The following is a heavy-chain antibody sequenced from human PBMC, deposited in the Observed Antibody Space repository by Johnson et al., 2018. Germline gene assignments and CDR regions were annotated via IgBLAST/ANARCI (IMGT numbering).Heavy chain of an antibody. CDR1: GFPFMSYG. CDR2: IWYDGSDK. CDR3: ARLSDWAGSYLDN. Sequence: QVQLQESGGGVVQPGRSLRLSCAASGFPFMSYGMHWVRQAPGKGLEWVAFIWYDGSDKSYADSVKGRFTVSRDNFRNTIYLQMNSLRAEETAMYYCARLSDWAGSYLDNWGQGTLVTVSS. J-gene: IGHJ4*02. V-gene: IGHV3-33*01. D-gene: IGHD3-10*01.